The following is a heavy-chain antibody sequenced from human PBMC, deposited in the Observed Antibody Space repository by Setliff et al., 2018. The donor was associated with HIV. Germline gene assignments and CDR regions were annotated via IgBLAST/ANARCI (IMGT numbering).Heavy chain of an antibody. D-gene: IGHD3-10*01. CDR1: DFTFSSYG. Sequence: GGSLRLSCAASDFTFSSYGMHWVRQAPGKGLEWVAFIRYDGSYKYYADSVKGRFTISRDNSKNTLYLQMNSLRAEDAAVYYCARSVIGYYYYGMDVWGQGTLVTVSS. CDR3: ARSVIGYYYYGMDV. J-gene: IGHJ6*02. V-gene: IGHV3-30*02. CDR2: IRYDGSYK.